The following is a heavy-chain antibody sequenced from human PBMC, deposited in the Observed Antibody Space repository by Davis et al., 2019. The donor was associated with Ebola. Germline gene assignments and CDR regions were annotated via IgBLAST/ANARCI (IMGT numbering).Heavy chain of an antibody. CDR2: IRNDGSKK. D-gene: IGHD4/OR15-4a*01. CDR3: AKDKTMATQYWYFDL. V-gene: IGHV3-30*02. Sequence: GGSLRLSCAASGFTFSTYGMHWVRQAPGKGLEWVAFIRNDGSKKYYVDSVKGRFTISRDNSKNTLYLQMNSLRAEDTALYYCAKDKTMATQYWYFDLWGRGTLVTVSS. J-gene: IGHJ2*01. CDR1: GFTFSTYG.